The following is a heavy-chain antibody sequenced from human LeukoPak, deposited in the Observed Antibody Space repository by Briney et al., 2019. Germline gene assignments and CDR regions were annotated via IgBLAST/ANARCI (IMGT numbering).Heavy chain of an antibody. J-gene: IGHJ4*02. V-gene: IGHV3-20*04. CDR1: GFTFDDYA. CDR3: ARGGSSWTYYFDY. D-gene: IGHD6-13*01. CDR2: INPDGSTT. Sequence: GRSLRLSCAASGFTFDDYAMHWVRQVPGKGLVWVSRINPDGSTTTYADSVKGRFTVSRDNAKNSLYLQMNSLRAEDTAVYYCARGGSSWTYYFDYWGQGTLVTVSS.